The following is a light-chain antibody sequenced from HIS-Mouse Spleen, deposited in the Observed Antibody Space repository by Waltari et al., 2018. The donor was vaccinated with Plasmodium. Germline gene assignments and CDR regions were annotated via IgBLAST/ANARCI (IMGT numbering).Light chain of an antibody. CDR3: CSYAGSSTNWV. CDR1: SSDVGSYNL. Sequence: QSALTQPASVSGSPGQSITISCTGTSSDVGSYNLVSWYQQPPGKAPKRSIYEGSKRPSVVSNRFSGSKSGNTASLTISGLQAEDEADYYCCSYAGSSTNWVFGGGTKLTVL. V-gene: IGLV2-23*01. CDR2: EGS. J-gene: IGLJ3*02.